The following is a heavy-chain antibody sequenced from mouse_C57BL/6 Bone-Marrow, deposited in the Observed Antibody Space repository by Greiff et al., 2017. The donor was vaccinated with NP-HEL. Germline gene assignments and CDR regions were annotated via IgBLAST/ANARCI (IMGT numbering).Heavy chain of an antibody. Sequence: VKLQQSGAELVMPGASVKLSCKASGYTFTSYWMHWVKQRPGQGLEWIGEIDPSDSYTNYNGKFKGKATLTADKSSSTAYMQLSSLTSEDSAVYFCAREGYWGQGTTLTVSS. J-gene: IGHJ2*01. CDR3: AREGY. CDR2: IDPSDSYT. CDR1: GYTFTSYW. V-gene: IGHV1-69*01.